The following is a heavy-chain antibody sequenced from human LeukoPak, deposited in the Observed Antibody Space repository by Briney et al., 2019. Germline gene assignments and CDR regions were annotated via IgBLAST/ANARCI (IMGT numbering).Heavy chain of an antibody. V-gene: IGHV4-61*08. CDR1: GGSISSGGYY. Sequence: SETLSLTCTVSGGSISSGGYYWSWIRQPPGKGLEWIGYIYYSGSTNYNPSLKSRVTMSVDTSKNQFSLKLSSVTAADTAVYYCARETTIFGVPRYYFDYWGQGTLVTVSS. CDR2: IYYSGST. D-gene: IGHD3-3*01. CDR3: ARETTIFGVPRYYFDY. J-gene: IGHJ4*02.